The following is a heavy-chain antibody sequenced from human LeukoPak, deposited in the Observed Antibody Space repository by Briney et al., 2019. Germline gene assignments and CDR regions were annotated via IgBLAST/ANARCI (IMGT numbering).Heavy chain of an antibody. CDR2: ICFTGRT. CDR3: ARGGYDSDFDY. J-gene: IGHJ4*02. V-gene: IGHV4-59*01. CDR1: GGSISTYY. D-gene: IGHD3-3*01. Sequence: SETLSLTCTVSGGSISTYYWSWIRLPPGKGLEWIAYICFTGRTQYNPSLKSRVTISEDTSKNQFSLRLSSVTPADTAVYYCARGGYDSDFDYWGQGTLVTVSS.